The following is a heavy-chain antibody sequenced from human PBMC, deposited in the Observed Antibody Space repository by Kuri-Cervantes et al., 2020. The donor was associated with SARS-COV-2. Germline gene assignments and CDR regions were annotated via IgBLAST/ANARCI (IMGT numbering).Heavy chain of an antibody. J-gene: IGHJ4*02. CDR2: INPNSGGT. Sequence: ASVKVSCKASGYTFTGYYMHWVRQAPGQGLEWMGWINPNSGGTNYAQKFQGRVTMTRDTSISTAYMELSRLRSDDTAVYYCARALYSGSYYPFDYWGQGTLVTVSS. CDR3: ARALYSGSYYPFDY. V-gene: IGHV1-2*02. D-gene: IGHD1-26*01. CDR1: GYTFTGYY.